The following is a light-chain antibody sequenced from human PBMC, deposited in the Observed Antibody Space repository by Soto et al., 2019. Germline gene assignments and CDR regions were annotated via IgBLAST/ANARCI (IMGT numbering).Light chain of an antibody. CDR3: RQYNSYPLT. V-gene: IGKV1-5*03. CDR2: KAS. CDR1: QSISTW. Sequence: DIQMTQSPSTLSASIGDRVTITCRASQSISTWLAWYQQKPGKAPKVLIYKASSLESGVPSRFSGSGSGTEFTLTISSLQPDDFATYYCRQYNSYPLTFGGGTKVEIK. J-gene: IGKJ4*01.